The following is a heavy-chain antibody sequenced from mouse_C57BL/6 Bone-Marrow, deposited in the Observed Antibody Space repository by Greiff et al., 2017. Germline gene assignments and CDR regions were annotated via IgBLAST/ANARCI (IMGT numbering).Heavy chain of an antibody. CDR1: GYTFTSYW. CDR2: IDPSDSYT. D-gene: IGHD1-1*01. J-gene: IGHJ1*03. V-gene: IGHV1-69*01. Sequence: QVQLQQPGAELVMPGASVKLSCKASGYTFTSYWMHWVKQRPGQGLAWIGEIDPSDSYTNYNQKFTGKSTLTVDKSSSTAYMQLSSLTAEDSAVYYCARGVILRGVWGTGTTVTVSS. CDR3: ARGVILRGV.